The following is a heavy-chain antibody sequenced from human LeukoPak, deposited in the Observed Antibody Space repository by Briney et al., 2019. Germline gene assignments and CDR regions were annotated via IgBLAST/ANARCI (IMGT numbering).Heavy chain of an antibody. CDR1: GLTLSSYG. V-gene: IGHV3-30*02. CDR3: AKNSHHPLLFYMDV. Sequence: GGSLRLSCAASGLTLSSYGIHWVRQAPGKGLEWVAFIQYGGSNKYYADSVRGRFAISRDNSQNTLYLQMNSLRNEDTAVYYCAKNSHHPLLFYMDVWGKGTTVTIS. CDR2: IQYGGSNK. J-gene: IGHJ6*03. D-gene: IGHD2-15*01.